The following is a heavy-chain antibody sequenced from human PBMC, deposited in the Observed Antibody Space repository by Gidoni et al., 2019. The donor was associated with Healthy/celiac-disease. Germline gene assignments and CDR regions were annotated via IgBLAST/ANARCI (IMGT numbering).Heavy chain of an antibody. CDR3: ASDLGGKYQLLTNWFDP. J-gene: IGHJ5*02. CDR2: IWYDGSNN. D-gene: IGHD2-2*01. V-gene: IGHV3-33*01. Sequence: QVQLVESGGGVVQPGRYLRLSCAASGFTFSSYGMHWVRQAPGKGLEWVAFIWYDGSNNYYAASVQGLFPISRDNSKNTLYLQMNSLRAEDTAVYYCASDLGGKYQLLTNWFDPWGQGTLVTVSS. CDR1: GFTFSSYG.